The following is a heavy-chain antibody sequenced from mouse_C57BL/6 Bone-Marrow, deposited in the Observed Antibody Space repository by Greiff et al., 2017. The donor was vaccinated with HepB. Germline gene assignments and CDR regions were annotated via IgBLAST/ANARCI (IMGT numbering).Heavy chain of an antibody. CDR1: GFTFSSYG. CDR2: ISSGGSYT. CDR3: ARHPSRVTRGYFDY. D-gene: IGHD2-2*01. Sequence: EVQVVESGGDLVKPGGSLKLSCAASGFTFSSYGMSWVRQTPDKRLEWVATISSGGSYTYYPDSVKGRFTISRDNAKNTLYLQMGSLKSEDTAMYYCARHPSRVTRGYFDYWGQGTTLTVSS. J-gene: IGHJ2*01. V-gene: IGHV5-6*01.